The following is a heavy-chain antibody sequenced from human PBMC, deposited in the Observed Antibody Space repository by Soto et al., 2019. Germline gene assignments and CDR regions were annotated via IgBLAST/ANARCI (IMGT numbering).Heavy chain of an antibody. D-gene: IGHD2-2*01. CDR2: INHSGST. CDR3: ARGRNCSSTSCYVGWFDP. V-gene: IGHV4-34*01. Sequence: QVQLQQWGAGLLKPSETLSLTCAVYGGSFSGYYWSWIRQPPGKGLEWIGEINHSGSTNYNPSLKSRVAISVDTSKNQFAMELSSVTAADTAVYYCARGRNCSSTSCYVGWFDPWGQGTLVTVSS. J-gene: IGHJ5*02. CDR1: GGSFSGYY.